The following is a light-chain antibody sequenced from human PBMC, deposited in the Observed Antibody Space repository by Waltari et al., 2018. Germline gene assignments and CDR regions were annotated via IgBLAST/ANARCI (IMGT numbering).Light chain of an antibody. CDR2: DAS. J-gene: IGKJ3*01. CDR3: QHRAHWPPDAS. CDR1: QSVSSN. V-gene: IGKV3-11*01. Sequence: EIVLTQSPATLSLSPGEGATLSCRASQSVSSNLAWYQQKPGQAPRLLIYDASNRATGIPARFNGSGSGTDFTLTISSLEPEDFAVYYCQHRAHWPPDASFGPGTKVEIK.